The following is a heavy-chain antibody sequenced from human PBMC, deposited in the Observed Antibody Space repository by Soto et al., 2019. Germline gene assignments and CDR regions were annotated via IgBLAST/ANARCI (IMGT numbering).Heavy chain of an antibody. D-gene: IGHD5-12*01. J-gene: IGHJ4*02. CDR1: GFTFSSNG. CDR2: ISDDGSSK. CDR3: ARRHSAYENYFDY. V-gene: IGHV3-30*03. Sequence: QVELVESGGGVVQPGRSLRLSCAASGFTFSSNGMHWVRQAPGKGLEWVAVISDDGSSKYYADSVKGRFTTSRDNSKNTLYLQLNSLRAEDTAVYYCARRHSAYENYFDYWGQGALVTVSS.